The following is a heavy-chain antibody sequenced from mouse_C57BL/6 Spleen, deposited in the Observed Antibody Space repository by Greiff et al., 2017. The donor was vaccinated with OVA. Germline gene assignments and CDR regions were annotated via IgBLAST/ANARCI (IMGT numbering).Heavy chain of an antibody. CDR2: IVPANGNT. Sequence: EVQLMESVAELVRPGASVKLSCTASGFNIKNTYMHWVNQRPEQGLEWIGRIVPANGNTKYAPNFPGLATITAATTSHTAYLQISSLTSEDTAIYCCARGYDCDAPSLDYWGQGTTLTVSS. CDR1: GFNIKNTY. D-gene: IGHD2-4*01. J-gene: IGHJ2*01. CDR3: ARGYDCDAPSLDY. V-gene: IGHV14-3*01.